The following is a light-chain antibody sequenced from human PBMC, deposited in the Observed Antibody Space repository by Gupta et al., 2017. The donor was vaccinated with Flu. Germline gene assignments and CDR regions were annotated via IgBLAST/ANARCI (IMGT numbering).Light chain of an antibody. CDR2: EGS. V-gene: IGLV2-23*01. CDR1: SSDVGSYNL. CDR3: CSYAGSRTWV. J-gene: IGLJ3*02. Sequence: QPALTQPASVSASPGQSITISCTGTSSDVGSYNLVSWYQQHPGKAPKLMIYEGSKRPSGVPNRFSGSKSGNTASLTISGLQAEDEADYYCCSYAGSRTWVFGGGTKLTVL.